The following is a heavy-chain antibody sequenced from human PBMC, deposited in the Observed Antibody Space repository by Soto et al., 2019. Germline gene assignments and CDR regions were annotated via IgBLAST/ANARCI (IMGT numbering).Heavy chain of an antibody. CDR2: ISYDGSNK. CDR1: GFTFSSYA. V-gene: IGHV3-30-3*01. J-gene: IGHJ5*02. Sequence: TGGSLRLSCAASGFTFSSYAMHWVRQAPGKGLEWVAVISYDGSNKYYADSVKGRFTISRDNSKNTLYLQMNSLRAEDTAVYYCASLAAANNWLDPWGQGTLVTVYS. D-gene: IGHD6-13*01. CDR3: ASLAAANNWLDP.